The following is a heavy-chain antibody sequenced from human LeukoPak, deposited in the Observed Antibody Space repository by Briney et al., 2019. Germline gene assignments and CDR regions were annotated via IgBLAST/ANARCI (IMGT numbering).Heavy chain of an antibody. V-gene: IGHV3-7*01. CDR1: GFTFSSYA. D-gene: IGHD4-17*01. J-gene: IGHJ6*02. Sequence: GGSLRLSCAASGFTFSSYAMSWVRQAPGKGLEWVANIKQDGSEKYYVDSVKGRFTISRDNAKNSLYLQMNSLRAEDTAVYYCARVHGDDYYYYSMDVWGQGTTVTVSS. CDR3: ARVHGDDYYYYSMDV. CDR2: IKQDGSEK.